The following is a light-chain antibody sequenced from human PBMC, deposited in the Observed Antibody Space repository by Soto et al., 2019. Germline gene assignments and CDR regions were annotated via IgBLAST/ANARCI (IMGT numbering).Light chain of an antibody. CDR1: QSVSSN. Sequence: EIVMTKSPATLSVYPREGATLSCRASQSVSSNLAWYQQKPGQPPRLLIYDASIRATGIPARFSAGGSGTDFTLTISRLEPEDFAVYYCQQRNTKPLTFGGGTKVDIK. CDR2: DAS. CDR3: QQRNTKPLT. V-gene: IGKV3-11*01. J-gene: IGKJ4*01.